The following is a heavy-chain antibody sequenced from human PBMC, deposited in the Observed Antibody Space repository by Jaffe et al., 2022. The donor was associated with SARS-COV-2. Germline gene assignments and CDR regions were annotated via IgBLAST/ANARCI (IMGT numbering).Heavy chain of an antibody. Sequence: QVQLQESGPGLVKPSETVSLTCTVSDGSMSSYYWSWIRQPPGKGLEWIGNVYYSGSATYNPSLKSRVTTSIDTSKKHFSLRLTSVTAADTAVYYCAREVYYYGNGARQNWYFDLWGRGTLVTVSS. CDR3: AREVYYYGNGARQNWYFDL. V-gene: IGHV4-59*01. J-gene: IGHJ2*01. CDR2: VYYSGSA. CDR1: DGSMSSYY. D-gene: IGHD3-10*01.